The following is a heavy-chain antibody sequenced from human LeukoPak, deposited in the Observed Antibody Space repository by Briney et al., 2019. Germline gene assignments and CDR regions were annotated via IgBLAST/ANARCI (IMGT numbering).Heavy chain of an antibody. J-gene: IGHJ4*02. D-gene: IGHD3-10*01. CDR1: GGSISSSSYY. Sequence: SETLSLTCTVSGGSISSSSYYWGWIRQPPGKGLEWIGSIYHSGSTYYNPSLKSRVTISVDTSKNQFSPKLSSVTAADTAVYYCASLGYYYGSGSYYPPDYWGQGTLVTVSS. CDR3: ASLGYYYGSGSYYPPDY. CDR2: IYHSGST. V-gene: IGHV4-39*07.